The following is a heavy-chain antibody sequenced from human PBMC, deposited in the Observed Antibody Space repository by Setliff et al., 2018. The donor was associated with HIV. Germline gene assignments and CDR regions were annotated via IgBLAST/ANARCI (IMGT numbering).Heavy chain of an antibody. Sequence: SETLSLTCTVSGGSITRTPYYWGWIRQPPGKGLEWIGSIYHTGITYDNPSLKSRVTISVDTSKNQISLRLSSVNAADTAVYYCARLSGGMVPNYWGQGTLVTVSS. CDR3: ARLSGGMVPNY. J-gene: IGHJ4*02. CDR1: GGSITRTPYY. D-gene: IGHD3-10*01. CDR2: IYHTGIT. V-gene: IGHV4-39*01.